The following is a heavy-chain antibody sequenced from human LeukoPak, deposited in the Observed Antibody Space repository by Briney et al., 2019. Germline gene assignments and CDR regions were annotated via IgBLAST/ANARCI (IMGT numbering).Heavy chain of an antibody. D-gene: IGHD5-12*01. V-gene: IGHV3-21*01. CDR2: ISSSSSYI. CDR1: GFTFSSYS. CDR3: ARDVDSGYDYGVDY. Sequence: GGSLRLSCAASGFTFSSYSMNWVRQAPGKGLEWVSSISSSSSYIYYADSMKGRFTISRDNAKNSLYLQMNSLRAEDTAVYYCARDVDSGYDYGVDYWGQGTLVTVSS. J-gene: IGHJ4*02.